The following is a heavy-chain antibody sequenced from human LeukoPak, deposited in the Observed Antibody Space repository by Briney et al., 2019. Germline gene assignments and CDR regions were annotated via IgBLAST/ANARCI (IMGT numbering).Heavy chain of an antibody. D-gene: IGHD6-13*01. CDR2: IDYSGST. Sequence: SETLSLTCTVSGGSISSYYWSWIRQPPGKGLEWIGYIDYSGSTIYNPSFKSRVTISVDTSKNQFSLKLSSVTAADTAVYYCARPGGSWTFDYWGQGTLVTVSS. CDR3: ARPGGSWTFDY. J-gene: IGHJ4*02. V-gene: IGHV4-59*08. CDR1: GGSISSYY.